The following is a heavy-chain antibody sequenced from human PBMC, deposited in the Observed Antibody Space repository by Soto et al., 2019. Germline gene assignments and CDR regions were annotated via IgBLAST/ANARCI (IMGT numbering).Heavy chain of an antibody. J-gene: IGHJ4*02. V-gene: IGHV1-3*01. CDR3: ARGSGLDSSGWPPQGYYFDY. Sequence: ASVKVSCKASGYTFSSYAIYWVRQAPGQRLECMGWINAGNGDTKYSQKFQARVTITRDTSASTAYMEFTSLRSEDTAVYYCARGSGLDSSGWPPQGYYFDYRGQGTLVTVSS. CDR1: GYTFSSYA. D-gene: IGHD6-19*01. CDR2: INAGNGDT.